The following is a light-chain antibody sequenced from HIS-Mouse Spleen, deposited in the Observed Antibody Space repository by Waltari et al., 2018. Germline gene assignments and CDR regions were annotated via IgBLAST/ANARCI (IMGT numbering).Light chain of an antibody. V-gene: IGKV3-15*01. CDR3: QQYNNWPPVWT. CDR1: QSVSSN. J-gene: IGKJ1*01. CDR2: GAS. Sequence: EIVMTQSPATLSVSPGERATLSCRASQSVSSNLAWYQQKPGQAPRLLIYGASTRATGIPARFSGSGSWTEFTLTISSMQSEDFAVYYCQQYNNWPPVWTFGQGTKVEIK.